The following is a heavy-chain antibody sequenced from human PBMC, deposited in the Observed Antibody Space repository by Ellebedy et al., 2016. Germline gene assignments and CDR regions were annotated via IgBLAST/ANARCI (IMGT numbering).Heavy chain of an antibody. D-gene: IGHD6-13*01. CDR2: VSGSGGST. CDR1: GFTFSSYA. Sequence: GESLKISXAASGFTFSSYAMSWVRQAPGKGLEWVSTVSGSGGSTDYADSVKGRFTISRDNSKNTLFLQMDSLRAEDTAVYYCARTLSSSWYYFDYWGQGTLVTVSS. CDR3: ARTLSSSWYYFDY. J-gene: IGHJ4*02. V-gene: IGHV3-23*01.